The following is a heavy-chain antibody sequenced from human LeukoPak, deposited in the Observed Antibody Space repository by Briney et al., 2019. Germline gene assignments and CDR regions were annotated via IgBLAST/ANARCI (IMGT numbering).Heavy chain of an antibody. Sequence: ASVKVSFKASGYTFSDYYIHWVRQAPGQGLEWMGWINPNSGATNYAQKFQGRVTMTRDTSISTAYMELTRLGSDDTAMYHCARGLTTVVNPPFDYWGQGTLVTVSS. CDR1: GYTFSDYY. J-gene: IGHJ4*02. D-gene: IGHD4-23*01. V-gene: IGHV1-2*02. CDR2: INPNSGAT. CDR3: ARGLTTVVNPPFDY.